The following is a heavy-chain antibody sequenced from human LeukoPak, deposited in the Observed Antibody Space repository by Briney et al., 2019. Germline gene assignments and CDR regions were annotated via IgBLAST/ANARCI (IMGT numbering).Heavy chain of an antibody. CDR3: ARSDYLSY. V-gene: IGHV3-30*03. Sequence: GGSLRLSCAASGFTFRSYAMHWVRQAPGKGLEWVAVISYDGTNNYYADSVKGRFTISRDNSKNTLYLQMNSLSADDTAVYYCARSDYLSYWGQGTLVTVSS. J-gene: IGHJ4*02. CDR2: ISYDGTNN. CDR1: GFTFRSYA.